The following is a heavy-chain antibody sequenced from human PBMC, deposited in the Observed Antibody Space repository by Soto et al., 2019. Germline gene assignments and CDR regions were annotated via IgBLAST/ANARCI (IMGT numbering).Heavy chain of an antibody. CDR3: AKGSSSGPVLD. J-gene: IGHJ4*02. CDR2: ISYDGSNK. CDR1: GFTFSSYG. Sequence: GGSLRLSCAASGFTFSSYGMHWVRQAPGKGLEWVAVISYDGSNKYYADSVRGRFTISRDNSKNTLYLQMNSLRAEDTAVYYCAKGSSSGPVLDCGQGTLVTVSS. V-gene: IGHV3-30*18. D-gene: IGHD6-6*01.